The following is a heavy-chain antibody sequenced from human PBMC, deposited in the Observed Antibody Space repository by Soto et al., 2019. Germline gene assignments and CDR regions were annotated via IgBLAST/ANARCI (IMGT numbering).Heavy chain of an antibody. Sequence: GGSLRLSCAASGFTFGNYWMHWVRQAPAKGLEWVSRMDSDGSSTNYADSVKGRFTVSRDNAKNTLYLQMNSLRAEATAVYYCATAEVDYWGPGTLVTVSS. CDR2: MDSDGSST. CDR3: ATAEVDY. CDR1: GFTFGNYW. V-gene: IGHV3-74*01. J-gene: IGHJ4*02.